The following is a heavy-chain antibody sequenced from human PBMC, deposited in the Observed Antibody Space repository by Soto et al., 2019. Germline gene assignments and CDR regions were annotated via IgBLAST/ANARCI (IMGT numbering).Heavy chain of an antibody. J-gene: IGHJ4*02. CDR3: ATDPLRYFNWLGLDH. Sequence: GGSLRLSCVASGFTFSTSAMTWFRQAPGKGLEWVSTINSSGDRTYYPGSVKGRFTISRDNSLNALYLQMASLRAEDTAVYYCATDPLRYFNWLGLDHWGQGTLVTVSS. D-gene: IGHD3-9*01. CDR1: GFTFSTSA. V-gene: IGHV3-23*01. CDR2: INSSGDRT.